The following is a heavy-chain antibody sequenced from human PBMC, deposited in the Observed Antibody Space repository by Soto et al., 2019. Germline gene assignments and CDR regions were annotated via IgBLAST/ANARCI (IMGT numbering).Heavy chain of an antibody. D-gene: IGHD3-10*01. V-gene: IGHV1-46*01. CDR1: GYTFTSYY. J-gene: IGHJ6*02. Sequence: ASVKVSCKASGYTFTSYYMHWVRQAPGQGLEWMGIINPSGGSTSYAQKFQGRVTMTRDTSTSTVYMELSSLRSEDTAVYYCARDLTRLLWFGELLIYYYAMDVWGQGTTVTVSS. CDR3: ARDLTRLLWFGELLIYYYAMDV. CDR2: INPSGGST.